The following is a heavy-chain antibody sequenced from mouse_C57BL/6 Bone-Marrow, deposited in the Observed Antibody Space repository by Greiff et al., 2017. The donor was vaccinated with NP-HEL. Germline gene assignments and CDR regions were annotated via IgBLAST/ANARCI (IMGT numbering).Heavy chain of an antibody. CDR3: ARHYPIYYGYGPFAY. J-gene: IGHJ3*01. Sequence: EVQLVESGGGLVQPGGSLKLSCAASGFTFSDYYMYWVRQTPEKRLEWVAYISNGGGSTYYPDTVKGRFTISRDNAKNTLYLQMSRLKSEDPAMYYCARHYPIYYGYGPFAYWGQGTLVTVSA. V-gene: IGHV5-12*01. CDR1: GFTFSDYY. CDR2: ISNGGGST. D-gene: IGHD2-2*01.